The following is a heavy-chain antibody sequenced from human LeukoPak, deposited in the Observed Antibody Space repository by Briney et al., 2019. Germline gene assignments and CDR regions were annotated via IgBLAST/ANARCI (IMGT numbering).Heavy chain of an antibody. J-gene: IGHJ5*02. Sequence: GGSLRLSCAASGFTFSSYSMNWVRQAPGKGLEWVSSISSSSIYIYYADSVKGRFTTSRDNAKNSLYLQMNSLRAEDTAVYYCARAEHYYYDTSAYHTVSPREFDPWGQGTLVTVSS. V-gene: IGHV3-21*01. CDR2: ISSSSIYI. CDR3: ARAEHYYYDTSAYHTVSPREFDP. CDR1: GFTFSSYS. D-gene: IGHD3-22*01.